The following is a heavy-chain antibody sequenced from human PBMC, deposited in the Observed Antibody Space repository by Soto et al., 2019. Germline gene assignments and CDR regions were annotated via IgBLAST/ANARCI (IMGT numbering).Heavy chain of an antibody. V-gene: IGHV3-9*01. CDR1: GFTFDDYA. J-gene: IGHJ4*02. CDR3: AKGTYYYDSSGYIPFDY. CDR2: ISWNSGSI. Sequence: GGSLRLSCAASGFTFDDYAMHWVRQAPGKGLEWVSGISWNSGSIGYADSVKGRFTISRDNAKNSLYLQMNSLRAEDTALYYCAKGTYYYDSSGYIPFDYWGQGTLVTVSS. D-gene: IGHD3-22*01.